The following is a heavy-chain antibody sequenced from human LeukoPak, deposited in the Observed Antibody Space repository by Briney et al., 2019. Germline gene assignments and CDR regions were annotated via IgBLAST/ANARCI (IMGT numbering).Heavy chain of an antibody. CDR2: IRSNGGTT. V-gene: IGHV3-23*01. D-gene: IGHD1-1*01. Sequence: GGSLRLSCAASGFTFSSIAMTWVRQAPGKGLEWVSTIRSNGGTTYNAESVKGRFTISRDNSKNTVYLELNSLRVEDTAIYYCAKGQELDDGVFDAWGQGTLVTVSS. CDR3: AKGQELDDGVFDA. CDR1: GFTFSSIA. J-gene: IGHJ4*02.